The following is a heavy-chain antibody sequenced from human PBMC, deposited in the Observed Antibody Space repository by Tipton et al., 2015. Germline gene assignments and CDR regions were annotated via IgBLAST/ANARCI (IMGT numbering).Heavy chain of an antibody. J-gene: IGHJ6*02. Sequence: SLRLSCAASGFSFRSYGMHWVRQGPGKGLEWVAFISYDGSQRRYGDSVKGRFTISRDNIDDTLFVQMNSLRGDDTAVYYCAKGDNLFGLNVWGQGTAVAVSS. D-gene: IGHD3/OR15-3a*01. CDR3: AKGDNLFGLNV. CDR2: ISYDGSQR. CDR1: GFSFRSYG. V-gene: IGHV3-30*18.